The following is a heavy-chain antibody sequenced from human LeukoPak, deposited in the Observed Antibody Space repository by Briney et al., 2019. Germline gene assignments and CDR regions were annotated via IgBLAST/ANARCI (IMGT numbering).Heavy chain of an antibody. Sequence: SETLSLTCTVSGGSISSYYWSWIRQPPGKGLEWIGYIYYSGSTNYNPSLKSRVTISVDTSKNQFSLKLSSVTAADTAVYYCAGSYYYYGMDVWGQRTTVTVSS. CDR2: IYYSGST. CDR3: AGSYYYYGMDV. J-gene: IGHJ6*02. CDR1: GGSISSYY. V-gene: IGHV4-59*01.